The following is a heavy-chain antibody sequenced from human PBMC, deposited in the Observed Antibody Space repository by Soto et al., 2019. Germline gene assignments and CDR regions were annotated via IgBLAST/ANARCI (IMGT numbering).Heavy chain of an antibody. J-gene: IGHJ4*02. D-gene: IGHD1-7*01. CDR3: SIDSALWNYGVFDN. CDR2: INADNGDT. CDR1: GYTFTNYA. V-gene: IGHV1-3*05. Sequence: QVQLVQSGAEEKKPGASVKVSCKASGYTFTNYAIHWVRQAPGQRLEWMGWINADNGDTKYSQKFQGRVTITRDTSASTAYMERSSLRSEDTAVYYCSIDSALWNYGVFDNWGQGTLVSVSS.